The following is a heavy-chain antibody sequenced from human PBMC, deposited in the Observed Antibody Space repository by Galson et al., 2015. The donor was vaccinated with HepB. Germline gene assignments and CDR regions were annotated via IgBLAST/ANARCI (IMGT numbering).Heavy chain of an antibody. Sequence: SLRLSCAASGFTFDDYAMHWVRQAPGKGLEWVSGISWNSGSIGYADSVKGRFTISRDNAKNSLYLQMNSLRAEDTALYYCAKDITSGYGDYDYYYYGMDVWGQGTTVTVSS. J-gene: IGHJ6*02. D-gene: IGHD4-17*01. V-gene: IGHV3-9*01. CDR1: GFTFDDYA. CDR2: ISWNSGSI. CDR3: AKDITSGYGDYDYYYYGMDV.